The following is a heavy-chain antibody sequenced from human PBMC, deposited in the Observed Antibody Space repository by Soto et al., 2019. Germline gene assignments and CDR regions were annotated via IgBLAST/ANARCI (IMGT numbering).Heavy chain of an antibody. CDR3: ERQEWDPRTMVY. CDR1: GGSISSSSYY. Sequence: QLQLQESGPGLVKPSETLSLTCTVSGGSISSSSYYWGWIRQPPGKGLEWIGSIYYSGSTYYNPSLKSRVTISVDTSKNQFSLKLSSVTAADTAVYYCERQEWDPRTMVYWGQGTLVTVSS. CDR2: IYYSGST. J-gene: IGHJ4*02. V-gene: IGHV4-39*01. D-gene: IGHD1-26*01.